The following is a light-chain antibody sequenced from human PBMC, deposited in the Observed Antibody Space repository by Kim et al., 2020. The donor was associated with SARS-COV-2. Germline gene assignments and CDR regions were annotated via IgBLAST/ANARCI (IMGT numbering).Light chain of an antibody. J-gene: IGLJ3*02. CDR3: QSADSSGTRV. V-gene: IGLV3-25*03. Sequence: VAPGQTARITCSGDALPKQYAYWYQQKPGQAPVLVIYKDSERPSGIPERFSGSSSGTTVTLTISGVQAEDEADYYCQSADSSGTRVFGGGTQLTVL. CDR1: ALPKQY. CDR2: KDS.